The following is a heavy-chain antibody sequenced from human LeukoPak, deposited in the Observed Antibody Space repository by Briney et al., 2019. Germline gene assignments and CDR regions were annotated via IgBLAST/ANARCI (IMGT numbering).Heavy chain of an antibody. CDR2: ISYDGSNK. V-gene: IGHV3-30*18. J-gene: IGHJ4*02. Sequence: GRSLRLSCAASGFTFSSYGMHWVRQAPGKGLEWVAVISYDGSNKYYADSVKGRFTISRDNSKNTLYLQMNSLRAEDTAVYYCAKDGLQWGQGTLVTVSS. CDR1: GFTFSSYG. D-gene: IGHD2-15*01. CDR3: AKDGLQ.